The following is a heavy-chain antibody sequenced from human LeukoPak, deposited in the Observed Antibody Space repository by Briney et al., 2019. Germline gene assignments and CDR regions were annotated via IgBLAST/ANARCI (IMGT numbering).Heavy chain of an antibody. CDR1: GGSISSYY. CDR2: VHYSGST. Sequence: SETLSLTCTVSGGSISSYYWTWIRQPPGKGLEWIGNVHYSGSTSYNPSLKSRVTISVDTSKNQFSLRLSSVTAADTAVYYCARSGYCSRTSCYPNWFDPWGQGTLVTVSS. D-gene: IGHD2-2*03. V-gene: IGHV4-59*01. J-gene: IGHJ5*02. CDR3: ARSGYCSRTSCYPNWFDP.